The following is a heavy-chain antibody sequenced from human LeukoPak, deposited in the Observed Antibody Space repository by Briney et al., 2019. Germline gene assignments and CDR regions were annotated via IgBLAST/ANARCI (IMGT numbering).Heavy chain of an antibody. D-gene: IGHD6-19*01. Sequence: ASVKVSCKASGYSFTSYGISWVRQAPGQGLEWMGWISAYNGNTNYAQKLQGRVTMTTDTSTSTAYMELRSLRSDDTAVYYCARAYSSGWDSYYYYYYMDVWGKGTTVTISS. CDR1: GYSFTSYG. V-gene: IGHV1-18*01. CDR2: ISAYNGNT. J-gene: IGHJ6*03. CDR3: ARAYSSGWDSYYYYYYMDV.